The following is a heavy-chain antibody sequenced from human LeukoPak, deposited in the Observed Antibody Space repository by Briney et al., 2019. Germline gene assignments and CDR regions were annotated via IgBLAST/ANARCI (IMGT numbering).Heavy chain of an antibody. CDR1: GGSFSGYY. V-gene: IGHV4-34*01. CDR3: ARATGTKVPPGY. D-gene: IGHD1-7*01. J-gene: IGHJ4*02. CDR2: INHSGRN. Sequence: SETLSLTCAVYGGSFSGYYWSWIRQPPGKGLEWIGEINHSGRNNYNPSLTSRVTISVDTSKNQFSLKLSSVTAADTAVYYCARATGTKVPPGYWGQGTLVTVSS.